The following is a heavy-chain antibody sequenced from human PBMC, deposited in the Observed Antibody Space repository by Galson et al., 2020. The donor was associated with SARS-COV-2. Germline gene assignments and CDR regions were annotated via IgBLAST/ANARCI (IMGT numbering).Heavy chain of an antibody. J-gene: IGHJ4*02. CDR2: IGTAGDT. CDR1: GFTFSHYD. V-gene: IGHV3-13*01. Sequence: TGGSLRLSCAASGFTFSHYDMHWVRQATGKGLEWVSAIGTAGDTYYPGTVKGRFTISREIAKNSLYLQMNSLRAGDTAVYYCARGRGGSGWYWADYWGQGTLVTVSS. CDR3: ARGRGGSGWYWADY. D-gene: IGHD6-19*01.